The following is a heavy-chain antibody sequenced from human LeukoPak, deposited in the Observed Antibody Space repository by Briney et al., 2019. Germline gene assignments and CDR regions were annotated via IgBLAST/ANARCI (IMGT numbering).Heavy chain of an antibody. V-gene: IGHV3-7*04. CDR2: IKQDGSEN. CDR3: AKDIQLST. J-gene: IGHJ3*01. Sequence: PGGSLRLSCEASGFTFSSYWMSWVRQAPGKGLEWVANIKQDGSENYYVDSVKGRFTISRDNAKNSLYLQMNSLRAEDTAVYYCAKDIQLSTWGLGTMVTVSS. D-gene: IGHD5-24*01. CDR1: GFTFSSYW.